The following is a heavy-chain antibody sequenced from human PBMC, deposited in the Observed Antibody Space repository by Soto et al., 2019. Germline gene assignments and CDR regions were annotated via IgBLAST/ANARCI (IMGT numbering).Heavy chain of an antibody. V-gene: IGHV1-3*01. CDR1: GYTIAIYA. Sequence: ASVEVCCKASGYTIAIYARQWVRQDQEQRLEWMGWINAGNGNTKYSQKFQGRVTITRDTSASTAYMELSSLRSEDTAVYYCASGPAYNWNDVGAFDIWGQGTMVTVSS. CDR3: ASGPAYNWNDVGAFDI. D-gene: IGHD1-1*01. CDR2: INAGNGNT. J-gene: IGHJ3*02.